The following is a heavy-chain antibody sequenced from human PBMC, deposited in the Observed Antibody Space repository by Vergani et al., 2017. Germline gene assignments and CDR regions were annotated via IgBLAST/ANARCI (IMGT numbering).Heavy chain of an antibody. CDR1: GYSFTGYY. Sequence: QVQLVQSGAEVKKPGASVKVSCKTSGYSFTGYYIHWVRQAPGQGLEWMGYIIPDSGDSNSAQKSRGRVTLTRDTSISTDYMELNSLTSDGTAVYCCARGPGSAWPNYWGQGTLVTVSS. CDR3: ARGPGSAWPNY. CDR2: IIPDSGDS. J-gene: IGHJ4*02. V-gene: IGHV1-2*02. D-gene: IGHD6-6*01.